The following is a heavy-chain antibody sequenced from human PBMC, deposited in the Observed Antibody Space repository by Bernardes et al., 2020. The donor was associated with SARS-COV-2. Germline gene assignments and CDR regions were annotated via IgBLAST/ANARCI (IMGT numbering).Heavy chain of an antibody. Sequence: TLRLSCEASGFTFDDYAMHWVRQAPGKGPEWVSGIRWNSGSIGYADSVKGRFTISRDNAKNSLYLQMNSLRAEDTALYYCATLIAAARRGGMDVWGQGTTVTVSS. D-gene: IGHD6-13*01. V-gene: IGHV3-9*01. CDR3: ATLIAAARRGGMDV. CDR2: IRWNSGSI. CDR1: GFTFDDYA. J-gene: IGHJ6*02.